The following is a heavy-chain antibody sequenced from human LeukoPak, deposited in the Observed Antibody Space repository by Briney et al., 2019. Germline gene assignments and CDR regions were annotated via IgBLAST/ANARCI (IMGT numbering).Heavy chain of an antibody. V-gene: IGHV3-21*01. D-gene: IGHD3-10*01. J-gene: IGHJ4*02. Sequence: PGGSLRLSCAASGFTFSSYSMNWVRQAPGKGLEWVSSISSSSSYIYYADSVKGRFTISRDNAKNSLYLQMNTLRDEDTAVYYCARSSGSYYNHDYWGQGTLVTVSS. CDR2: ISSSSSYI. CDR1: GFTFSSYS. CDR3: ARSSGSYYNHDY.